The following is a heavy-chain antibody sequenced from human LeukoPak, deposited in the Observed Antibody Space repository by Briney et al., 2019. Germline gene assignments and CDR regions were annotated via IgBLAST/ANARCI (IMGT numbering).Heavy chain of an antibody. CDR1: GFIFSRYT. D-gene: IGHD3-3*02. Sequence: PGGSLRLSCAASGFIFSRYTINWVRQAPGKGLEWVSSIGSDSAEIHYADSVKGRFTISRDNAKDSLYLQMNSLRAEDSAVYYCARDFFHSDISRPFDYWGQGTLVTVSS. V-gene: IGHV3-21*01. CDR3: ARDFFHSDISRPFDY. CDR2: IGSDSAEI. J-gene: IGHJ4*02.